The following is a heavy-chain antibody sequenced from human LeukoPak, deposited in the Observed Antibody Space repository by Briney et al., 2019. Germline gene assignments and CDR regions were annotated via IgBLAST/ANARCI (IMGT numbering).Heavy chain of an antibody. J-gene: IGHJ4*02. CDR1: GFTFTNAW. V-gene: IGHV3-15*01. Sequence: GGSLRLSCAGSGFTFTNAWMSWVRQAPGKGLEWVGRIKSKTDGGTTDYAAPVKGRFTISRDDSKDTLCLQMNSLKTEDMAVYYCATEYYGAYNYWGQGTLVTVSS. CDR3: ATEYYGAYNY. CDR2: IKSKTDGGTT. D-gene: IGHD4-17*01.